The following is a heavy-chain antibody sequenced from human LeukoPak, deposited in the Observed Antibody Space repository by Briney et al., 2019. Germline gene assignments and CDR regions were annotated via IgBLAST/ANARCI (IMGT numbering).Heavy chain of an antibody. Sequence: SETLSLTCTVSGDSIFSTTYYWGWIRQPPGKGLEWIGSIFHSGSTYYNPSLKSRVTISVDTSKNQLSLRLRSVTAADTAVYYCARESGNGYVDVWGQGTTVTVSS. CDR3: ARESGNGYVDV. CDR1: GDSIFSTTYY. J-gene: IGHJ6*02. CDR2: IFHSGST. D-gene: IGHD1-26*01. V-gene: IGHV4-39*02.